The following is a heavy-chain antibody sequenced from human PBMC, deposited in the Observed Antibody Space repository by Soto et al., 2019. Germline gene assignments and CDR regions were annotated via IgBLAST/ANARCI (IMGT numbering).Heavy chain of an antibody. Sequence: EVQLEESGGGLVKPGGSLRLSCTASGFTFNTAWLSWVRQAPGKGLQWVGRSNNFGVADYAAPVRGRFIISRDASKNTGYLQMNNLRSDDTAVYYCSTSRGGDEFSSGIDLWGQGMDVWGRGTTVTVSS. CDR2: SNNFGVA. J-gene: IGHJ6*04. V-gene: IGHV3-15*01. CDR3: STSRGGDEFSSGIDLWGQGMDV. CDR1: GFTFNTAW. D-gene: IGHD1-26*01.